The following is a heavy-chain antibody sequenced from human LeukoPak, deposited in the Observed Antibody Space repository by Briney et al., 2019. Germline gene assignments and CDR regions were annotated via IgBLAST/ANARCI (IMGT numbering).Heavy chain of an antibody. CDR3: ERLAVDYYDSSGYYFDY. D-gene: IGHD3-22*01. J-gene: IGHJ4*02. Sequence: PSETLSLTCTVSGGSISSSSYYWGWIRQPPGKGLEWIVSIYYSGSTYYNPSLKSRVTISVDTSKNQFPLKLSSVTAVDTAVYYCERLAVDYYDSSGYYFDYWGQGTLVTVSS. V-gene: IGHV4-39*01. CDR1: GGSISSSSYY. CDR2: IYYSGST.